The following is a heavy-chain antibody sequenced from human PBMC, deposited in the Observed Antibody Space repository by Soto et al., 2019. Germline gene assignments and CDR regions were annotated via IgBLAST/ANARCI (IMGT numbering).Heavy chain of an antibody. V-gene: IGHV1-2*04. CDR1: GYSFTDYH. CDR2: INPKSGGT. Sequence: EASVKVSCKDSGYSFTDYHIHWVRQAPGQGLEWLGRINPKSGGTSTAQKFQGWVTMTTDTSISTASMELTRLTSDDTAIYYCARGDSTDCSNGVCSFFYNHDMDVWG. J-gene: IGHJ6*02. CDR3: ARGDSTDCSNGVCSFFYNHDMDV. D-gene: IGHD2-8*01.